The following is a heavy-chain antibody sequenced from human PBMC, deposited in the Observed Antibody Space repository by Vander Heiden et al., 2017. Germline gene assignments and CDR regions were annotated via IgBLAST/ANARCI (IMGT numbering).Heavy chain of an antibody. CDR3: ARDSSGWYTKRGQSHWYFDL. CDR1: GGTFSSYA. V-gene: IGHV1-69*01. CDR2: IIPIFGTA. J-gene: IGHJ2*01. Sequence: QVQLVQSGAEVKKPGSSVKVSCKASGGTFSSYAISWVRQAPGQGLEWMGGIIPIFGTANYAQKFQGRVTMTADESTSTAYMELSSLRSEDTAVYYCARDSSGWYTKRGQSHWYFDLWGRGTLVAVSS. D-gene: IGHD6-19*01.